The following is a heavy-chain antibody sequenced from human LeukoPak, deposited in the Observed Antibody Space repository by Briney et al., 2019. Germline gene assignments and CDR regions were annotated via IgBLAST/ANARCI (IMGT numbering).Heavy chain of an antibody. J-gene: IGHJ5*02. CDR2: INPSGTDS. D-gene: IGHD3-10*01. V-gene: IGHV1-46*01. Sequence: ASVKVSCKASGYTFSTYYMHWVRQAPGQGLEWMGIINPSGTDSNYAQKFQGRVTITRDMSTSTVNMELSILRSEDTAVYYCARVALLLWFGELSQYNWFDPWGQGTLVTVSS. CDR1: GYTFSTYY. CDR3: ARVALLLWFGELSQYNWFDP.